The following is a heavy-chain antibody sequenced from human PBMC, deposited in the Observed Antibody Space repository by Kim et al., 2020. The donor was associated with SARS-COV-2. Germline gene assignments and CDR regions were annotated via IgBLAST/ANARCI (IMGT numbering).Heavy chain of an antibody. D-gene: IGHD3-9*01. CDR1: GFTFSGYT. J-gene: IGHJ5*01. CDR3: ASPRTYYAILPGYARPDPPYHPES. Sequence: GGSLRLSCTGSGFTFSGYTMHWVRQAPGKGLEWLARMSCGTSNKYYADSVKGHFSVSSDSSQSTLFLQMNILRVDNTAVYYCASPRTYYAILPGYARPDPPYHPESWARGTLLIVPS. V-gene: IGHV3-30*14. CDR2: MSCGTSNK.